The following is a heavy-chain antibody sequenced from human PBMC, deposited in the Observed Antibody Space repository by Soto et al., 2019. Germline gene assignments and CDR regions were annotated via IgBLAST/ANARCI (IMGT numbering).Heavy chain of an antibody. D-gene: IGHD5-18*01. CDR2: IYYSGST. CDR3: ARRGYANWFDP. V-gene: IGHV4-39*01. Sequence: SETLSLTCTVSCGSISSSSYYWGWIRQPPGKGLEWIGSIYYSGSTYYNPSLKSRVTISVDTSKNQFSLKLSSVTAADTAVYYCARRGYANWFDPWGQGTLVTVSS. J-gene: IGHJ5*02. CDR1: CGSISSSSYY.